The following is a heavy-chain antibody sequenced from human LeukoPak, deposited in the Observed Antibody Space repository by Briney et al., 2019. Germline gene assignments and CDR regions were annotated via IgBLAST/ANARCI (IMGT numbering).Heavy chain of an antibody. Sequence: PGGSLRLSCAASGFTFSNFAMSWVRQAPGQGLEWVSTIRGSGGYTYYADSVKGRFATSRDNSKATLYLQMNSVRAEYTAIYYCAKDTSGSYDDWGQGTLVTVSS. J-gene: IGHJ4*02. CDR2: IRGSGGYT. CDR1: GFTFSNFA. V-gene: IGHV3-23*01. CDR3: AKDTSGSYDD. D-gene: IGHD1-26*01.